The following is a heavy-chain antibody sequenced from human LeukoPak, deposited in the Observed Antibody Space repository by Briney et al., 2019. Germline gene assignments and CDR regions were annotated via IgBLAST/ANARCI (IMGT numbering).Heavy chain of an antibody. CDR3: ASEHSSGWYLLEGDAFDI. D-gene: IGHD6-19*01. Sequence: PGGSLRLSCAASGFTFSSYSMNWVRQAPGKGLEWVSSISSSSSYIYYADSVKGRFTISRDNAKNSLYLQMNSLRAEDTAVYYCASEHSSGWYLLEGDAFDIWGQGTMVTVSS. V-gene: IGHV3-21*01. CDR1: GFTFSSYS. J-gene: IGHJ3*02. CDR2: ISSSSSYI.